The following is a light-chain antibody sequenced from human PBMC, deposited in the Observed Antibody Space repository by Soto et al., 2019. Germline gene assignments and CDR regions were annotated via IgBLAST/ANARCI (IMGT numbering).Light chain of an antibody. CDR3: SSYTIRSTYV. V-gene: IGLV2-14*01. J-gene: IGLJ1*01. Sequence: QSALAQPASVSGSPGQSITVSCTGTSSDIGGYSYVSWYQQRPGKAPKLILYDVSDRPSGLSSRFSGSKSGNTASLTISGLQAEDEADYYCSSYTIRSTYVFGTGTKVTVL. CDR1: SSDIGGYSY. CDR2: DVS.